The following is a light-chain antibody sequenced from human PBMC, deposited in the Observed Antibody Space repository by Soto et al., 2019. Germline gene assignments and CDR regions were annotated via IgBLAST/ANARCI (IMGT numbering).Light chain of an antibody. Sequence: QSVLTQPPSASASLGASVKLTCTLSSGHNSYAIAWHQQQPEKGPRYLMKLNSDGSHSKGDAIPDLFSGSSSGAERYLTISSLQSEDEADYYCQTWSTDIRVFGGGTKVTVL. CDR2: LNSDGSH. CDR3: QTWSTDIRV. J-gene: IGLJ3*02. V-gene: IGLV4-69*01. CDR1: SGHNSYA.